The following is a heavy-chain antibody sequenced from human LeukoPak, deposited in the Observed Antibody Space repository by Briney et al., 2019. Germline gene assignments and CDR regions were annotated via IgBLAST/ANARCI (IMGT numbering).Heavy chain of an antibody. D-gene: IGHD3-22*01. J-gene: IGHJ4*02. Sequence: PGGSLRLPCVASGFTFSNFWMSWVRQAPGKGPEWVANIKQGGDETYYLDSVKGRFTVSRDNAKNSLYLQMNTLRAEDTAVYYCARDPQYSYDDTGTFDSWGQGTLVTVSS. V-gene: IGHV3-7*01. CDR1: GFTFSNFW. CDR3: ARDPQYSYDDTGTFDS. CDR2: IKQGGDET.